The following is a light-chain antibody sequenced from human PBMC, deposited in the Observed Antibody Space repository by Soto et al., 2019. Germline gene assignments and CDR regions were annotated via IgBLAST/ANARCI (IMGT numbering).Light chain of an antibody. CDR3: QQYASSPAWT. CDR2: GAS. CDR1: QRVSSGY. V-gene: IGKV3-20*01. J-gene: IGKJ1*01. Sequence: EIVLTQSPGTLSLSPGERATLSCRASQRVSSGYLGWYQQRPGQAPRLLLYGASNRAAGIPDRFSGRGSETDYTLTVSRLESEDFAVYYCQQYASSPAWTFGQGTKVEIK.